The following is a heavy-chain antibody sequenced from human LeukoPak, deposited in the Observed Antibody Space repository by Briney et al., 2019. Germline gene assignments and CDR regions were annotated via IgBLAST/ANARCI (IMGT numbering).Heavy chain of an antibody. CDR3: ARAQYYLDS. Sequence: PGGSLRLSCAASGFTVSSNYMSWIRQAPGKGLEWVSYISSSSSNRNYADSVKGRFTISRDNAKNSLYLQMNSLRAEDTAVYYCARAQYYLDSWGQGTLVTVSS. J-gene: IGHJ4*02. CDR1: GFTVSSNY. V-gene: IGHV3-11*06. CDR2: ISSSSSNR.